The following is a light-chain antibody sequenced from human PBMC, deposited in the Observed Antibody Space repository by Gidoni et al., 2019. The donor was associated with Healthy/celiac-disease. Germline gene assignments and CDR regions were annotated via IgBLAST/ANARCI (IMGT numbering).Light chain of an antibody. J-gene: IGKJ1*01. Sequence: DIQMTPSPSTLSASVGDKVTITCRASQSISSWLAWYQQKRGKAPKLLIYDASSLESGVPSRFSGSGSGTEFTLTISSLQPDDFATYYCQQYNSYSLTFGQGTKVEIK. CDR2: DAS. V-gene: IGKV1-5*01. CDR3: QQYNSYSLT. CDR1: QSISSW.